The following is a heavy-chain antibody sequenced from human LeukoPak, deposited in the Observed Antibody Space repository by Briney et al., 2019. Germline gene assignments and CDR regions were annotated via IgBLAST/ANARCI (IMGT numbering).Heavy chain of an antibody. CDR1: GFTFSTYG. Sequence: PGGSLRLSCAASGFTFSTYGMHWVRQAPGKGLEWVAVIWYGGSNTYYADSVKGRFTISRDNSKNTLYLQMNSLRAEDTAVYYCAKDMTQFVLRFLEWLSPAAGDYWGQGTLATVSS. CDR3: AKDMTQFVLRFLEWLSPAAGDY. CDR2: IWYGGSNT. D-gene: IGHD3-3*01. V-gene: IGHV3-30*02. J-gene: IGHJ4*02.